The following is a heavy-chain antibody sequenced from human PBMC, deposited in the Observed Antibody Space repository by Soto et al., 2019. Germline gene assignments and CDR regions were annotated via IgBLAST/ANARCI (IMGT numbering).Heavy chain of an antibody. CDR3: AHSPYYDILTGWYFAL. CDR1: GFSLSTSGVG. CDR2: IYWDDDK. J-gene: IGHJ2*01. Sequence: QITLKESGPTLVKPTQTLTLTCTFSGFSLSTSGVGVGWIRQPPGKALEWLALIYWDDDKRYSPSLKSRLTITKDTSKNQGVLTMTNMDPVDTATYDCAHSPYYDILTGWYFALWGRGTLVTVSS. V-gene: IGHV2-5*02. D-gene: IGHD3-9*01.